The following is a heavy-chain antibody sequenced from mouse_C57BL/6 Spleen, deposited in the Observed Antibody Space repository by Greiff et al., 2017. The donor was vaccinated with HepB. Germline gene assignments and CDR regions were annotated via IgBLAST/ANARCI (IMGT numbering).Heavy chain of an antibody. Sequence: EVKLMESGEGLVKPGGSLKLSCAASGFTFSSYAMSWVRQTPEKRLEWVAYISSGGDYIYYADTVKGRFTISRDNARNTLYLQMSSLKSEDTAMYYCTREGGLYYDYDGWGQGTLVTVSA. V-gene: IGHV5-9-1*02. D-gene: IGHD2-4*01. J-gene: IGHJ3*01. CDR3: TREGGLYYDYDG. CDR1: GFTFSSYA. CDR2: ISSGGDYI.